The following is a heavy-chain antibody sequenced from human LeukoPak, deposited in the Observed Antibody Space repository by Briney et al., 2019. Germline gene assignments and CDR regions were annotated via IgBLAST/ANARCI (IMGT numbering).Heavy chain of an antibody. D-gene: IGHD3-22*01. Sequence: PSETLSLTCTVSGGSISSYYWSWIRQPPGKGLEWIGYIYYSGSTNYNPSLKSRVTISVDTSKNQFSLKLSSVTAADTAVYYCARATHYYDSSGYAHWGQGTLVTVSS. CDR3: ARATHYYDSSGYAH. CDR2: IYYSGST. V-gene: IGHV4-59*01. CDR1: GGSISSYY. J-gene: IGHJ4*02.